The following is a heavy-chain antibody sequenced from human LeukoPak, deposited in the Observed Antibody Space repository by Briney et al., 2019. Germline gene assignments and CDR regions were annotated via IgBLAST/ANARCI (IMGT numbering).Heavy chain of an antibody. CDR2: INHSGST. J-gene: IGHJ6*03. CDR3: ARPSSGYYYNDYYMDV. D-gene: IGHD3-22*01. V-gene: IGHV4-34*01. Sequence: SETLSLTCAVYGGSFSGYYWSWIRQPPGKGLEWIGEINHSGSTNYNPSLKSRVTISVDTSKNQFSLKLSSVTAADTAVYYCARPSSGYYYNDYYMDVWGKGTTVTVSS. CDR1: GGSFSGYY.